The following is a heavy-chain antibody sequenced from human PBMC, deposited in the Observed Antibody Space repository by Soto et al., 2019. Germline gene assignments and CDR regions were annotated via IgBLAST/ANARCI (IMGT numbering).Heavy chain of an antibody. J-gene: IGHJ6*02. V-gene: IGHV3-7*01. CDR1: GFTFSSYW. CDR2: IKQDGSEE. CDR3: ARIAASGRGWDV. D-gene: IGHD6-13*01. Sequence: EVQLVESGGGLVQPGGSLRLSCVDSGFTFSSYWMSWVRQAPVKGLEWVGNIKQDGSEENYADSVKGRFTISRDNAMNAMCLQMNSLRAEDTAVYYWARIAASGRGWDVWAQGTTVGVSS.